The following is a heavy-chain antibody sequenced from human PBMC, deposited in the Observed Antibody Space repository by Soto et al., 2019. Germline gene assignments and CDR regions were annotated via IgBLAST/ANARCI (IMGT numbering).Heavy chain of an antibody. CDR2: IYPDDSDT. CDR3: ASSVLVTSTMNYFDL. D-gene: IGHD2-8*02. J-gene: IGHJ4*02. V-gene: IGHV5-51*01. CDR1: GYSFSNFW. Sequence: GESLKISCQASGYSFSNFWIAWVRQMPGEGLEWLGIIYPDDSDTRYSPSFLGQVPISADKSLKTTYLQWSSLKASDTAIYFCASSVLVTSTMNYFDLWGQGTLVTVSS.